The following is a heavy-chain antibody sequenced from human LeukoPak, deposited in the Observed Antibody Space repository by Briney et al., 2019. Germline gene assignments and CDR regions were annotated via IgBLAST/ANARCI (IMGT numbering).Heavy chain of an antibody. J-gene: IGHJ6*03. Sequence: SETLSLTCTVSGGSISSGSYYWSWIRQPAGKGLEWIGRINTSGIANYNPSLKSRVTISVDTSKNQFSLKLSSVTAADTAVYYCARDRYSSSWYGEPDHYYYYYMDDWGKGTTVTVSS. D-gene: IGHD6-13*01. V-gene: IGHV4-61*02. CDR2: INTSGIA. CDR1: GGSISSGSYY. CDR3: ARDRYSSSWYGEPDHYYYYYMDD.